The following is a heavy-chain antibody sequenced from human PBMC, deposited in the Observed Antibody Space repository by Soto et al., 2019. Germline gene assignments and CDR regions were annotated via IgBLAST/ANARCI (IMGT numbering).Heavy chain of an antibody. D-gene: IGHD2-15*01. CDR2: IIPILGIA. CDR1: GGTFSTYT. Sequence: QVQLVQSGAEVKKPGSSVKVSCKASGGTFSTYTISWVRQAPGQGLEWMGRIIPILGIAHYAQKFQGRVTITADKSTSTAYMELSSLRSEDTAVYYCASRSTVVVAATEAFDYWGQGTLVTVSS. V-gene: IGHV1-69*02. CDR3: ASRSTVVVAATEAFDY. J-gene: IGHJ4*02.